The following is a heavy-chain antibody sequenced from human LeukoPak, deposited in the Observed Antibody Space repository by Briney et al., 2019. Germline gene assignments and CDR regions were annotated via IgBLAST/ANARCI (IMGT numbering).Heavy chain of an antibody. J-gene: IGHJ5*02. Sequence: SETLSLTCAVYGGSFSGYYLSWIRQPPGKGLEWIGEIDHLGGTNYNPSLKSRVTISLDTSKNQFSLKLSSATAADTAVYYCATGGRGIPAARRFKAGNWFDPWGQGTLVTVSS. V-gene: IGHV4-34*01. CDR1: GGSFSGYY. CDR3: ATGGRGIPAARRFKAGNWFDP. CDR2: IDHLGGT. D-gene: IGHD2-2*01.